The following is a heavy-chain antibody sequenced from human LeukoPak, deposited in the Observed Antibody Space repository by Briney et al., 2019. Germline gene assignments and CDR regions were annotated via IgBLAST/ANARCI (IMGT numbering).Heavy chain of an antibody. CDR2: INPNNGDA. CDR1: GYIFTSYY. J-gene: IGHJ4*02. V-gene: IGHV1-2*06. CDR3: ARDGTDRAGFDY. Sequence: ASVKVSCKTSGYIFTSYYIHWVRRAPGQGLEWMGRINPNNGDATYAQKFQGRVTMTRDTSITTAYMDLSRLRSDDTAVYYCARDGTDRAGFDYWGQGTLVTVSS. D-gene: IGHD6-13*01.